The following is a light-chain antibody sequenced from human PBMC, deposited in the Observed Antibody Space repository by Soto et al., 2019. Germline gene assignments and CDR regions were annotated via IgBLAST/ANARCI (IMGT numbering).Light chain of an antibody. Sequence: QSALTQPASVSGSPGQSSTISCTGTSSDVGGYDYVFWYQHHPGKDPTLMIYDVSNRTSGVADRYSGSKSGNTASLTISGVQAEDEADYYCSSYTGSSTLVVFGGGTKLTVL. CDR2: DVS. CDR3: SSYTGSSTLVV. V-gene: IGLV2-14*03. CDR1: SSDVGGYDY. J-gene: IGLJ2*01.